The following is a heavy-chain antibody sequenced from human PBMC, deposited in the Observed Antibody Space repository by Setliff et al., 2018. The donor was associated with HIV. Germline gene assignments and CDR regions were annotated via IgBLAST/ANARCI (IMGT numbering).Heavy chain of an antibody. Sequence: SETLSLTCSVSGDSISSESSFWSWVRQYPGKGLELIGYISHSGNTYYTPSLESRITLSVDTSKNQFSLKVNSVTAADTAVYYCARLEDHLGPGWFAPWGQGTLVTVSS. CDR1: GDSISSESSF. CDR3: ARLEDHLGPGWFAP. CDR2: ISHSGNT. V-gene: IGHV4-31*03. J-gene: IGHJ5*02.